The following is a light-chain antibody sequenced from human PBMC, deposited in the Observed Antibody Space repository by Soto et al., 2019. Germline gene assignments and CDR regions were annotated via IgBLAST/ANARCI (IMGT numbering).Light chain of an antibody. V-gene: IGKV1-39*01. CDR3: QQSYSTPPWT. CDR1: QSITNY. Sequence: DIQMTQSPSALSASVGDRVTITCRASQSITNYLNWYQHKPGQAPNLLIYAASTLQAGVPSRFRGSGSGTDFTLTISSLQPEDFATYYCQQSYSTPPWTFGQGTKVDIK. CDR2: AAS. J-gene: IGKJ1*01.